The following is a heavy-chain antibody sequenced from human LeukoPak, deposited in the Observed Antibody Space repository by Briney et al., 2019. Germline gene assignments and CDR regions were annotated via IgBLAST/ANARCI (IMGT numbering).Heavy chain of an antibody. CDR1: GGSISSYY. V-gene: IGHV4-59*01. Sequence: SETLSLTCTVSGGSISSYYWSWIRQPPGKGLEWIGYIYYSGSTNYNPSLKSRVTISVDTSKNQFSLKLSSVTAADTAVYYCARTGPPGGRGPQGAFDIWGQGTMVTVSS. D-gene: IGHD3-10*01. CDR2: IYYSGST. J-gene: IGHJ3*02. CDR3: ARTGPPGGRGPQGAFDI.